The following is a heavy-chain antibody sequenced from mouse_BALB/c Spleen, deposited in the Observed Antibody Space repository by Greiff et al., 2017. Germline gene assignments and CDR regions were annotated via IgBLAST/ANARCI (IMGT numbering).Heavy chain of an antibody. CDR1: GFSLTSYG. CDR2: IWSGGST. V-gene: IGHV2-2*02. D-gene: IGHD2-12*01. Sequence: VKLVESGPGLVQPSQSLSITCTVSGFSLTSYGVHWVRQSPGKGLEWLGVIWSGGSTDYNAAFISRLSISKDNSKSQVFFKMNSLQANDTAIYYCASPYDRVFAWFAYWGQGTLVTVSA. CDR3: ASPYDRVFAWFAY. J-gene: IGHJ3*01.